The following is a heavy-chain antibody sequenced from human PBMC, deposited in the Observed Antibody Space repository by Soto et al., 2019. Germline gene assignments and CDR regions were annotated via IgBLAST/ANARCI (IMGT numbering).Heavy chain of an antibody. CDR3: VRHGNGTPFFFCF. CDR1: GYKFIGYW. J-gene: IGHJ4*02. V-gene: IGHV5-10-1*03. CDR2: IDPSDSYT. Sequence: EVQLVQSGAEVKKPGESLTISCKGSGYKFIGYWISWVRQMPGKGLEWVGRIDPSDSYTSYSPSFQGHVTISVDKSISTAYLPWRSLQASDTAKYYCVRHGNGTPFFFCFWGRGTLVPVSS. D-gene: IGHD1-1*01.